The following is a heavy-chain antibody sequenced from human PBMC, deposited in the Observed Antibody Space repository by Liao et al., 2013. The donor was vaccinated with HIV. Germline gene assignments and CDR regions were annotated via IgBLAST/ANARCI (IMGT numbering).Heavy chain of an antibody. CDR3: ARAHWGRGAFDI. CDR1: GGSISIYY. D-gene: IGHD7-27*01. CDR2: IYYSGST. J-gene: IGHJ3*02. Sequence: QVQLQESGPGLVKPSETLSLTCTVSGGSISIYYWTWIRQPPGKGLEWIGYIYYSGSTNYNPSLKSRVTISVDTSKNQFSLKLSSVTAADTAVYYCARAHWGRGAFDIWGQGTMVTVSS. V-gene: IGHV4-59*01.